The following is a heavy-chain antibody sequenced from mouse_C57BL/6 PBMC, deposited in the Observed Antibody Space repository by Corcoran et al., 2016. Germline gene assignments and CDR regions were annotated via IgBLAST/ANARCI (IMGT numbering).Heavy chain of an antibody. D-gene: IGHD1-1*01. CDR2: INTYSGVP. Sequence: QIQLVQSGPELKKPGETVKISCKASGYTFTTYGMSWVKQAPGKGLKWMGWINTYSGVPTYADDFKGRFAFSLETSASTAYLQINNLKNEDTATYFCAREDYGSSSHFDYWGQGTTLTVSS. V-gene: IGHV9-3*01. CDR1: GYTFTTYG. J-gene: IGHJ2*01. CDR3: AREDYGSSSHFDY.